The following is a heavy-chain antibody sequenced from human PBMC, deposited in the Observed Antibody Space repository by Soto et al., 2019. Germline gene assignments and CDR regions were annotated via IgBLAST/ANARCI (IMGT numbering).Heavy chain of an antibody. V-gene: IGHV3-23*01. CDR1: GFTFSSYA. CDR3: ARYSGWSHYYGMDV. CDR2: ISGYGDYT. D-gene: IGHD6-19*01. Sequence: GGSLRLSCAASGFTFSSYATSWVRQAPGKGLEWVATISGYGDYTYYADSVKGRFTISRDNSKNTLYVQMNSLRAEDTAVYYCARYSGWSHYYGMDVWGQGTTVTVSS. J-gene: IGHJ6*02.